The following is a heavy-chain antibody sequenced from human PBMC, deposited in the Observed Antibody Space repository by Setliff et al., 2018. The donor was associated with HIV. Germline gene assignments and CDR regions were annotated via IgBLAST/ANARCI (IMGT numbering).Heavy chain of an antibody. CDR3: ATRPPTDH. CDR2: ISSDSKYI. Sequence: KAGGSLRLSCAASGFTFSSYSMTWVRQAPGKGLEWVASISSDSKYISYADSVKGRFTISRDNAKNSLYLQMKSLRGEDTAVYYCATRPPTDHWGQGILVTVSS. J-gene: IGHJ4*02. CDR1: GFTFSSYS. V-gene: IGHV3-21*06.